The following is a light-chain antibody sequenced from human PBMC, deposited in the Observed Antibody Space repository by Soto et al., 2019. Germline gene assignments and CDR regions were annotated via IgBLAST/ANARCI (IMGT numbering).Light chain of an antibody. CDR2: DAS. J-gene: IGKJ2*01. Sequence: DIQMTQSPSTLSASVGDTVTITCRASQSISTWMAWYQQKPGKAPKLLMLDASTLSGGVPSRFSGSASGTAFTLTISSLQPDDFATYYCQHYDSYPYTFGQGTKVEI. CDR3: QHYDSYPYT. V-gene: IGKV1-5*01. CDR1: QSISTW.